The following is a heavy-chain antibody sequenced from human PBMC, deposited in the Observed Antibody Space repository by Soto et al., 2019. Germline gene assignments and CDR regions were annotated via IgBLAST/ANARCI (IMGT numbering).Heavy chain of an antibody. V-gene: IGHV4-61*08. D-gene: IGHD1-7*01. CDR1: GGSISSGGYY. J-gene: IGHJ4*02. CDR2: IYYSGST. Sequence: SETLSLTCTVSGGSISSGGYYWSWIRQHPGKGLEWIGYIYYSGSTNYNPSLKSRVTISVDTSKNQFSLKLTSVTAADTAVYYCARGTFGTFAYWGQGTLVTVSS. CDR3: ARGTFGTFAY.